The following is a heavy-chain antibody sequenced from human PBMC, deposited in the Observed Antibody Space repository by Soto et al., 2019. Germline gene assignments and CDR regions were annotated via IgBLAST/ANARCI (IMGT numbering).Heavy chain of an antibody. CDR2: MNPNSGNT. J-gene: IGHJ6*03. V-gene: IGHV1-8*01. CDR3: ARQERGWIQLWLYYYYYYYMDV. D-gene: IGHD5-18*01. CDR1: GYTFTSYD. Sequence: QVQLVQSGAEVKKPGASVKVSCKASGYTFTSYDINWVRQATGQGLEWMGWMNPNSGNTGYAQKFQGRVTMTRNTTISTADMELSSLRSEDTAVYYCARQERGWIQLWLYYYYYYYMDVWGKGTTVTVSS.